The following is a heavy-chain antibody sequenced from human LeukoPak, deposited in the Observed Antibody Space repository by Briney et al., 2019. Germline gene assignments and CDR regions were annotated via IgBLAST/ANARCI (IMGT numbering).Heavy chain of an antibody. J-gene: IGHJ4*02. Sequence: GGSLRLSCAASGFTFSSYAMSWVRQAPGKGLEWVSSISSSSSYIYYADSVKGRFTISRDNAKNSLYLQMNSLRAEDTAVYYCARDGAAAGTVTDYWGQGALVTVSS. D-gene: IGHD6-13*01. CDR3: ARDGAAAGTVTDY. V-gene: IGHV3-21*01. CDR1: GFTFSSYA. CDR2: ISSSSSYI.